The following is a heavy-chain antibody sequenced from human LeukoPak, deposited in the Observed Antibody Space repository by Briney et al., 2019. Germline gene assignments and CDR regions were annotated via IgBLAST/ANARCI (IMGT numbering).Heavy chain of an antibody. D-gene: IGHD5-12*01. CDR2: ISYDGSNK. CDR1: GFTLSSYA. CDR3: ARVGTSGYDNY. V-gene: IGHV3-30*04. Sequence: PGGSLRLSCAASGFTLSSYAMLWVREAPGKALEGVAVISYDGSNKYYADSVMGRFTISRDNSKNTLYLQMNSLRAEDTAVYYCARVGTSGYDNYWGQGTLVTVSS. J-gene: IGHJ4*02.